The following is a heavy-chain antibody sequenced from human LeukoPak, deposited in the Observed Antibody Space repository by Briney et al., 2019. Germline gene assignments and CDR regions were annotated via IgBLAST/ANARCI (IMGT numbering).Heavy chain of an antibody. J-gene: IGHJ4*02. CDR1: GGSISTYY. V-gene: IGHV4-59*01. D-gene: IGHD3-10*01. Sequence: SETLSLTCTVSGGSISTYYWSWIRQPPGKGLEWIGYIYQSGSTNYNPSLKSRVIMSVDTPKNQISLSLSSVTAADTAVYYCARGFGYYYGSGRDFFDYWGQGTLVTVSS. CDR3: ARGFGYYYGSGRDFFDY. CDR2: IYQSGST.